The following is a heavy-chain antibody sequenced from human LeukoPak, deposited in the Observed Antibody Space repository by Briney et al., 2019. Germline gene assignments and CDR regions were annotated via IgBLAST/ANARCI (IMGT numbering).Heavy chain of an antibody. D-gene: IGHD3-22*01. CDR2: IYSGGST. J-gene: IGHJ4*02. CDR1: GFTLRSNY. V-gene: IGHV3-66*01. CDR3: ARGHYDSSGYYYYFDY. Sequence: GGSLRLSCAASGFTLRSNYMSWVRQAPGKGLEWVSVIYSGGSTYYADSVKGRFTISRDNSKNTLYLQMNSLRAEDTAVYYCARGHYDSSGYYYYFDYWGQGTLVTVSS.